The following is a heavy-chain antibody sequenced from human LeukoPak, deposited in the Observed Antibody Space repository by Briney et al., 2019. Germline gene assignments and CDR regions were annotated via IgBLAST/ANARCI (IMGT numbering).Heavy chain of an antibody. V-gene: IGHV4-34*01. Sequence: QSSETLSLTCAVYGGSFSGYYWSWIRQPPGKGLEWIGEINHSGSTNYNPSLKSRVTISVDTSKNQFSLKLSSVTAADTAVYYCARRGRLGGPYYYYYGMDVWGQGTTVTVSS. CDR2: INHSGST. J-gene: IGHJ6*02. CDR3: ARRGRLGGPYYYYYGMDV. CDR1: GGSFSGYY. D-gene: IGHD3-10*01.